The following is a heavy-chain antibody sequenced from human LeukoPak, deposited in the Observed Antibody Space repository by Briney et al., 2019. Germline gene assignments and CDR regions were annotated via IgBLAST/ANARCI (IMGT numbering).Heavy chain of an antibody. J-gene: IGHJ4*02. V-gene: IGHV3-53*01. CDR3: ANFEPGYTSSWYAEF. CDR2: IAAGGGGI. D-gene: IGHD6-13*01. Sequence: GGSLRLSCAASGFTFSNAWMNWVRQAPGKGLEWVSVIAAGGGGIQYADSVKGRFIISRDNSKNTLYLQMNNLRAEDTAVYYCANFEPGYTSSWYAEFWGQGTLVTVSS. CDR1: GFTFSNAW.